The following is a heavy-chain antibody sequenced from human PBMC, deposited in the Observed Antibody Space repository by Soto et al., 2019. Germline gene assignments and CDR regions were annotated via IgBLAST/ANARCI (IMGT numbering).Heavy chain of an antibody. D-gene: IGHD2-2*01. Sequence: GESLNISCKGSGYSFTNYWISWVRQMPGKGLEWVGMIDPSDSYTNYSQSFQSHVTISADKSISTAYLQWSSLKASDTAMYYCARPNCSSTSCYGGLYGMDVWGQGTMVTVSS. CDR2: IDPSDSYT. CDR3: ARPNCSSTSCYGGLYGMDV. V-gene: IGHV5-10-1*01. J-gene: IGHJ6*02. CDR1: GYSFTNYW.